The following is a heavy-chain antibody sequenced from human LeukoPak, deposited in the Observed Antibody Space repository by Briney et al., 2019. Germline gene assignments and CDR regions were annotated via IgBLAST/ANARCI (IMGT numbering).Heavy chain of an antibody. D-gene: IGHD5-12*01. J-gene: IGHJ4*02. CDR3: AKTSGYFPLYSFDY. V-gene: IGHV1-2*02. Sequence: ASVKVSCKASGYTFTDYYIHWVRLAPGQGLEWMGWINPNSGGTNYAQNFQGRVTMTKDTSITTAYMELSRLRSDDTAMYYCAKTSGYFPLYSFDYWGQGTLVTVSS. CDR1: GYTFTDYY. CDR2: INPNSGGT.